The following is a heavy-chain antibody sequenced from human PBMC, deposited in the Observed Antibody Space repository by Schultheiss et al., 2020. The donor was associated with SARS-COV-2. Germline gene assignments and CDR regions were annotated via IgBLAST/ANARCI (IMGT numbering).Heavy chain of an antibody. CDR1: GGSISSSNW. CDR2: IYHSGST. V-gene: IGHV4-4*02. Sequence: SETLSLTCAVSGGSISSSNWWSWVRQPPGKGLEWIGEIYHSGSTNYNPSLKSRVTISVDTSKNQFSLKLSSVTAADTAVYYCARDSGTVRYYYGMDVWGQGTTVTVSS. CDR3: ARDSGTVRYYYGMDV. J-gene: IGHJ6*02. D-gene: IGHD1/OR15-1a*01.